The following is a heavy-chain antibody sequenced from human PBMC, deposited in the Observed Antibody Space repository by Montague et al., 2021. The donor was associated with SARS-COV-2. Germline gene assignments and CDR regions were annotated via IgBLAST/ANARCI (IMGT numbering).Heavy chain of an antibody. CDR1: GFTYSKYG. J-gene: IGHJ4*02. V-gene: IGHV3-33*01. CDR3: VGDPGDPDTFDY. CDR2: IWNDGSKK. D-gene: IGHD7-27*01. Sequence: RLSLSASGFTYSKYGVHWVRQAPGKGLEWVASIWNDGSKKYHADSVKGRFTISRDNSNNMLYLQMDSLRAEDAAVYYCVGDPGDPDTFDYWGQGTQVAVSS.